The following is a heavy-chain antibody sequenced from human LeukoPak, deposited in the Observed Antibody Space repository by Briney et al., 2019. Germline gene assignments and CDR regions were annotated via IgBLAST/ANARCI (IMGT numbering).Heavy chain of an antibody. J-gene: IGHJ4*02. D-gene: IGHD6-6*01. CDR1: GFNFSSYW. V-gene: IGHV3-74*01. CDR2: INSDGSST. CDR3: ARDQYSSSSGHDY. Sequence: GGSLTLSCAASGFNFSSYWMHWVRQAPGKGLVWVSRINSDGSSTSYADSVKGRFTISRDNAKNTLYLQMNSLRAEDTAVYYCARDQYSSSSGHDYWGQGTLVTVSS.